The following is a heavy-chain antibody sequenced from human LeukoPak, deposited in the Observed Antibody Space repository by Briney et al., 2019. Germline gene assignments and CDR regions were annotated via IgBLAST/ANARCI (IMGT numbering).Heavy chain of an antibody. D-gene: IGHD3-22*01. CDR3: ASGNPYYYDSSGYYDY. V-gene: IGHV1-69*04. CDR1: GGTFSSYA. CDR2: IIPTLGIA. Sequence: SVKVSCKASGGTFSSYAISWVRQAPGQGLEWMGRIIPTLGIANYAQKFQGRVTITADKSTSTAYMELSSLRSEDTAVYYCASGNPYYYDSSGYYDYWGQGTLVTVSS. J-gene: IGHJ4*02.